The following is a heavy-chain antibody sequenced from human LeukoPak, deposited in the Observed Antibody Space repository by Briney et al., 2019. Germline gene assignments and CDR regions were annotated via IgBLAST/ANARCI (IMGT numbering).Heavy chain of an antibody. CDR2: INPNSGGT. D-gene: IGHD3-22*01. J-gene: IGHJ4*02. CDR3: ARVAIKDSSGFWYPYFDY. Sequence: HRASVKVSCKASGYTFTGYYMHWVRQAPGQGLEWMGWINPNSGGTNYAQKFQGRVTMTRDTSISTAYMELSRLRSDDTAVYYCARVAIKDSSGFWYPYFDYWGQGTLVTVSS. V-gene: IGHV1-2*02. CDR1: GYTFTGYY.